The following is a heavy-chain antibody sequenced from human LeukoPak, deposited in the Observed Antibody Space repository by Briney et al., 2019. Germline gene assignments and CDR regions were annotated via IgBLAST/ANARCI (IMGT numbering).Heavy chain of an antibody. CDR3: ARVVSSGWHLFDY. CDR1: GFTFSSYW. Sequence: PGGSLRLSCAASGFTFSSYWMSWVRQAPGKGLEWVANIKQDETEKYYVDSVKGRFTISRDNARNSLYLQMNSLRAEDTAVYYCARVVSSGWHLFDYWGQGTLVTVSS. D-gene: IGHD6-19*01. CDR2: IKQDETEK. V-gene: IGHV3-7*01. J-gene: IGHJ4*02.